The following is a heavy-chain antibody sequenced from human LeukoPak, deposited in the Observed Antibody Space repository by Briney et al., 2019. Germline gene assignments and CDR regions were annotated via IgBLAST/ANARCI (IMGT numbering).Heavy chain of an antibody. CDR2: IYYSGST. Sequence: SETLSLTCTVSGGSISSYYWSWIRQPPGKGLEWIGYIYYSGSTNYNPSLKSRVTISVDTSKNQFSLKLSSVTAADTAVYYCARDGFEGVDYWGQGTLVTVSS. J-gene: IGHJ4*02. CDR3: ARDGFEGVDY. CDR1: GGSISSYY. V-gene: IGHV4-59*01. D-gene: IGHD3-16*01.